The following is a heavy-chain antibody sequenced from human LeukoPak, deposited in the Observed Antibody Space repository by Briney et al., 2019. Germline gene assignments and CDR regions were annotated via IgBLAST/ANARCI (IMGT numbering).Heavy chain of an antibody. CDR2: VYTSGSI. J-gene: IGHJ4*02. Sequence: SETLSLTCTVSGGSISSYYWSWIRQPAGKGLEWIGRVYTSGSINYNPSLQSRVTMSVDTSKNQFSLKLSSVTAADTAVYYCARSGGSNGWYYFDYWGQGTLVTVSS. CDR3: ARSGGSNGWYYFDY. CDR1: GGSISSYY. D-gene: IGHD6-19*01. V-gene: IGHV4-4*07.